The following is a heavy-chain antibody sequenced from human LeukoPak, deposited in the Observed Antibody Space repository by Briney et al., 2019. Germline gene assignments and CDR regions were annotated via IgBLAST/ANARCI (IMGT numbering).Heavy chain of an antibody. Sequence: GRSLRLSCAASGFTFSSYGMHWVRQAPGKGLKWVAVIWYDGSNKYYADSVKGRFTISRDNSKNTLYLQMNSLRAEDTAVYYCAKDRTGIVVAIDYWGQGTLVTVSS. CDR3: AKDRTGIVVAIDY. V-gene: IGHV3-33*06. CDR1: GFTFSSYG. CDR2: IWYDGSNK. D-gene: IGHD2-15*01. J-gene: IGHJ4*02.